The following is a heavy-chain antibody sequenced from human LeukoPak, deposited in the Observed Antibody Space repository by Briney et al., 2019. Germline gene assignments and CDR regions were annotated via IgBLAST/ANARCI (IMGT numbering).Heavy chain of an antibody. V-gene: IGHV4-39*01. J-gene: IGHJ4*02. CDR1: GGSISSSSYY. Sequence: SETLSLTCAVSGGSISSSSYYWGWIRQPPGKGLEWIGNIYYSGSTYYNPSLKSRVTISVDTSKNQFSLKLSSVTAADTAVYYCARQTSVAGMWGDFDYWGQGTLVTVSS. CDR3: ARQTSVAGMWGDFDY. D-gene: IGHD6-19*01. CDR2: IYYSGST.